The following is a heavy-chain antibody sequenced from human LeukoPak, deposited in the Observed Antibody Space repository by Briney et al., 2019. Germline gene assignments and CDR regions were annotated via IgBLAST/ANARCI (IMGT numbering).Heavy chain of an antibody. D-gene: IGHD6-13*01. CDR2: INHSGST. V-gene: IGHV4-34*01. J-gene: IGHJ3*02. CDR1: GGSFSGYY. CDR3: AHASYSSSWYDAFDI. Sequence: ASETLSLTCAVYGGSFSGYYWSWIRQPPGKGLEWIGEINHSGSTNYNPSLKSRVTISVDTSKNQFSLKLSSVTAADTAVYYCAHASYSSSWYDAFDIWGQGTMVTVSS.